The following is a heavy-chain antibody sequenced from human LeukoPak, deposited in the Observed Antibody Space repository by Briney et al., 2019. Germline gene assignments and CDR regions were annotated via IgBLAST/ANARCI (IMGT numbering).Heavy chain of an antibody. CDR3: ARRGTLEQQLPY. J-gene: IGHJ4*02. Sequence: SETLSLTCAVYGGSFSGYYWSWIRQPPGKGLEWIGEINHSGSTNYNPSLKSRDTISVDTSKNQFSLKLSSVTAADTAVYYCARRGTLEQQLPYWGQGTLVTVSS. CDR1: GGSFSGYY. D-gene: IGHD6-13*01. V-gene: IGHV4-34*01. CDR2: INHSGST.